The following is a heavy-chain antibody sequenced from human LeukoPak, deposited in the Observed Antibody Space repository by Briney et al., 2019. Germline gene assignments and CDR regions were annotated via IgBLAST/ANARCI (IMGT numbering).Heavy chain of an antibody. J-gene: IGHJ4*02. V-gene: IGHV3-15*01. Sequence: GGSLRLSCAASGFTFSNAWMSWVRQAPGKGLEWVGRIKSKTDGGTTDYAAPVKGRFTISRDDSKNTLYLQMNSLKTEDTAVYYCTTVHMVRGVIPSNDYWGQGTLVTVSS. CDR3: TTVHMVRGVIPSNDY. CDR2: IKSKTDGGTT. D-gene: IGHD3-10*01. CDR1: GFTFSNAW.